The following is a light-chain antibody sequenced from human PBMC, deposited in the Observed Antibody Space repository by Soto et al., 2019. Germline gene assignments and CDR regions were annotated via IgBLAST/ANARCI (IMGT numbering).Light chain of an antibody. CDR1: SGHSSYI. J-gene: IGLJ3*02. CDR2: LEGSGSY. V-gene: IGLV4-60*02. Sequence: QPVLTQSSSASASLGSSVNLTCTLSSGHSSYIIAWHQQQPGKAPRYLMKLEGSGSYNKGSGVPDRFSGSSSGADRYLIISNLQFEDEADYYCETWDSNSHWVFGGGTKVTVL. CDR3: ETWDSNSHWV.